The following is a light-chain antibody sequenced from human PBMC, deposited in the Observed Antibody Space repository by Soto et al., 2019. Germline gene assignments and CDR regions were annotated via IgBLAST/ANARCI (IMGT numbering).Light chain of an antibody. CDR3: QQYDSSSRT. J-gene: IGKJ1*01. Sequence: EIVLTQSPGTLSLSPGERATLSCRASQSVSSNYLAWYQQKPGQAPRLLIYGASSRATGIPDRFSGSGSGTDFTLTISRLEPEDFAVYYCQQYDSSSRTFGQGTKVEIK. V-gene: IGKV3-20*01. CDR1: QSVSSNY. CDR2: GAS.